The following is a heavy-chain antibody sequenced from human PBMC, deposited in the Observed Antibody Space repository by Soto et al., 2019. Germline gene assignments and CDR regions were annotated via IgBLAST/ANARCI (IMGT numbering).Heavy chain of an antibody. J-gene: IGHJ4*02. Sequence: SETLSLTCAVYGGSFSGYYWSWIRQPPGKGLEWIGEINHSGSTNYNPSLKSRVTISVDTPKNQFSLKLSSVTAADTAVYYCARKYYDILTGYYRGAYFDYWGQGTLVTVSS. CDR2: INHSGST. CDR3: ARKYYDILTGYYRGAYFDY. V-gene: IGHV4-34*01. CDR1: GGSFSGYY. D-gene: IGHD3-9*01.